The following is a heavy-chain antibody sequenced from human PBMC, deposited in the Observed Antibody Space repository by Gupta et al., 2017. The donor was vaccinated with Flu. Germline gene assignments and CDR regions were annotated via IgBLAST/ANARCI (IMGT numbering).Heavy chain of an antibody. J-gene: IGHJ4*02. CDR3: ARAPFYYATSGYYFDS. D-gene: IGHD3-22*01. CDR1: GFTFGDSA. V-gene: IGHV3-49*03. Sequence: EVQLVASGGGLVQPGRSLRLSCTASGFTFGDSALSWFPWAPGKGLEWVGVIRSKAYDGTTDYAASVKGRFTISRDDSKSIAYLQMNSLKTEDTAMYFCARAPFYYATSGYYFDSWGQGTLVTVSS. CDR2: IRSKAYDGTT.